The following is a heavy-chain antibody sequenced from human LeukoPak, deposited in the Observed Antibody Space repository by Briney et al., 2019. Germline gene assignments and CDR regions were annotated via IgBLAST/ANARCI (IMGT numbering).Heavy chain of an antibody. CDR1: GFTFISYG. V-gene: IGHV3-23*01. D-gene: IGHD1-26*01. CDR3: IRDLGGRSGH. J-gene: IGHJ4*02. Sequence: PGGSLRLSCAASGFTFISYGMSWVRQAPGKGLEWVSSINGSGGGTSYADSVKGRFTISRDNSKNTLYLQMNSLRAEDTAVYYCIRDLGGRSGHWGQGTLVTVSS. CDR2: INGSGGGT.